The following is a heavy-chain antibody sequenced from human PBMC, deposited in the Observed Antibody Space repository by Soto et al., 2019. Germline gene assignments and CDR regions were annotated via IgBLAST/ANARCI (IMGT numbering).Heavy chain of an antibody. CDR3: ARDYHDILTGYPYNSFDP. Sequence: ASEKVSCKASGYTFTNYGISWVRQAPGQGLEWMGWISAYNGNRKFAQSLLGRVTMTADTSTSTAYMELRSLRSDDTAVYYCARDYHDILTGYPYNSFDPWGQGTLVTVSS. V-gene: IGHV1-18*01. CDR2: ISAYNGNR. J-gene: IGHJ5*02. D-gene: IGHD3-9*01. CDR1: GYTFTNYG.